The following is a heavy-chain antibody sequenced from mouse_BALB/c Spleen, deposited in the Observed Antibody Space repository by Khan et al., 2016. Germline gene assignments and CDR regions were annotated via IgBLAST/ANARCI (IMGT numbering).Heavy chain of an antibody. CDR3: ATVYFYASDCAWFSY. J-gene: IGHJ3*01. CDR2: IWRGGNT. CDR1: GFSLTTYV. D-gene: IGHD2-3*01. Sequence: QVQLKESGPSLVQPSQSLSITCTVSGFSLTTYVVHWVRQSPGKGLEWLGVIWRGGNTDYNAAFMSRLRITKEHSKSQVFFKMNRLQADDTAIYYCATVYFYASDCAWFSYWFQGSLVTVSA. V-gene: IGHV2-5-1*01.